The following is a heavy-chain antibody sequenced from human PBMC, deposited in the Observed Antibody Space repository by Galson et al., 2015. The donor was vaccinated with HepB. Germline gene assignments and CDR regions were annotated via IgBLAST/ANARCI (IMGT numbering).Heavy chain of an antibody. V-gene: IGHV4-59*12. D-gene: IGHD6-25*01. Sequence: ETLSLTCTASGGSISSYYWGWIRQPPGKGLEWIGYIYYSGSTYYNPSLKSRVTISVDTSKNQFSLKLSSVTAADTAVYYCARDKRNWFDPWGQGTLVTVSS. CDR3: ARDKRNWFDP. J-gene: IGHJ5*02. CDR1: GGSISSYY. CDR2: IYYSGST.